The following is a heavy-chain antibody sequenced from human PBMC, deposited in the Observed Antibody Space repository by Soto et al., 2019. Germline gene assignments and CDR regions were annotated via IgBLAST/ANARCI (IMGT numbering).Heavy chain of an antibody. CDR1: GFTFSSYS. CDR3: ASYCTSSSCDIDD. Sequence: GGSLRLSCAASGFTFSSYSMNWVRQAPGKGLEWVSSISSSSTYIYYADSVKGRFTMSRDNAKNSLYLQMDSLRADDTAVYYCASYCTSSSCDIDDWGQGTLVTVSS. J-gene: IGHJ4*02. CDR2: ISSSSTYI. D-gene: IGHD2-2*01. V-gene: IGHV3-21*01.